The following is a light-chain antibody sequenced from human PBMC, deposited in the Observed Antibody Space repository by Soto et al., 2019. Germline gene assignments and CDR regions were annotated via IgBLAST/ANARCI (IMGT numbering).Light chain of an antibody. Sequence: QSVLTQSPSASASLGASVKLTCTLSSGHSSDAIAWHQQQPEKGPRYLMKLNSDGSHSKGDGIPHRFSGSSSGAERYLTISRLQSEDEADYYCQTWGTGIHYVFGTGTKLTVL. CDR3: QTWGTGIHYV. CDR1: SGHSSDA. J-gene: IGLJ1*01. V-gene: IGLV4-69*01. CDR2: LNSDGSH.